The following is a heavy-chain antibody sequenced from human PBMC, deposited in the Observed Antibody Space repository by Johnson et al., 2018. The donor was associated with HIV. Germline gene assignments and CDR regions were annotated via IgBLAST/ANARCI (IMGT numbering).Heavy chain of an antibody. D-gene: IGHD5-18*01. J-gene: IGHJ3*02. Sequence: VQLVESGGGVVQPGRSLRLSCAASGFTFSNYGMHWVRQAPGKGLEWVGVITFEGSDKYYADSVKGRFTISRDNSKNTLYLQMNSLRAEDTAVYYCANGGYSYGYDAFDIWGQGTMVTVSS. V-gene: IGHV3-30*18. CDR3: ANGGYSYGYDAFDI. CDR2: ITFEGSDK. CDR1: GFTFSNYG.